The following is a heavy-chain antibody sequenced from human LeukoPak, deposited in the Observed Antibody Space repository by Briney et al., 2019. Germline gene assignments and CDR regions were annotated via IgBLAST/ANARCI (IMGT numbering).Heavy chain of an antibody. CDR1: GFTFDGYG. CDR2: ISWNSGSI. J-gene: IGHJ6*02. V-gene: IGHV3-9*01. CDR3: AKDRVQVGYYYGMDV. D-gene: IGHD2-2*01. Sequence: GRSLRLSCAASGFTFDGYGMYWVRQAPGKGLEWVSRISWNSGSIGYADSVKGRFTISRDNAKNSLYLQMNSLRPEDTALYYCAKDRVQVGYYYGMDVWGQGTTVTVSS.